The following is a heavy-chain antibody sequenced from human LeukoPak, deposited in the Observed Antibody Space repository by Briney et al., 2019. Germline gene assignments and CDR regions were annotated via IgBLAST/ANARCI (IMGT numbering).Heavy chain of an antibody. J-gene: IGHJ6*02. D-gene: IGHD3-22*01. CDR2: IYYSGST. Sequence: SETLSLTCTVSGGSISSSSYYWGWIRQPPGKGLEWIGSIYYSGSTYYNPSLKSRVTISVDTSKNQFSLKLSSVTAADTAVYYCARQGQIVALQYYGMDVWDQGTTVTVSS. V-gene: IGHV4-39*01. CDR1: GGSISSSSYY. CDR3: ARQGQIVALQYYGMDV.